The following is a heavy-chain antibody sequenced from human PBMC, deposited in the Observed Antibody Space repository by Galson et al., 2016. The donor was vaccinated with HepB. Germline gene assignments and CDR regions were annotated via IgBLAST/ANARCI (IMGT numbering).Heavy chain of an antibody. V-gene: IGHV3-30*02. CDR2: IRYDGSDV. CDR3: KREVEYSSSQFDY. D-gene: IGHD5-12*01. J-gene: IGHJ4*02. CDR1: GFTFSNFG. Sequence: SLRLSCAASGFTFSNFGMHWVRQAPGKGLDWVAFIRYDGSDVYYADSVKGRFTISRDNSKNTLDLQMNSLGAEDTAVYYCKREVEYSSSQFDYWGQGNLVTVSS.